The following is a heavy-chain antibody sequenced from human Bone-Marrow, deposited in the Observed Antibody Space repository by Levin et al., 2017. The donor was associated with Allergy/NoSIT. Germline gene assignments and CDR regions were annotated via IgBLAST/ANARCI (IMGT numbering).Heavy chain of an antibody. CDR1: GFTFSSYW. Sequence: GGSLRLSCAASGFTFSSYWMHWVRQAPGKGLVWVSRIKIDGSTTHYADSVKGRFTIPRDNAKNTVYLQMNSLRADGTAVYYCARDGGSVAGHDWYFDLWGRGTLVTVSS. J-gene: IGHJ2*01. CDR2: IKIDGSTT. CDR3: ARDGGSVAGHDWYFDL. D-gene: IGHD3-16*01. V-gene: IGHV3-74*01.